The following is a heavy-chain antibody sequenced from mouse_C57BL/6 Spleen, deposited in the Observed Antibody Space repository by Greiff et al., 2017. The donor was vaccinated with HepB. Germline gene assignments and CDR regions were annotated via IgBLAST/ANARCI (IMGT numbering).Heavy chain of an antibody. CDR1: GYSFTGYY. CDR2: INPSTGGT. D-gene: IGHD1-1*01. V-gene: IGHV1-42*01. Sequence: DVKLQESGPELVKPGASVKISCKASGYSFTGYYMNWVKQSPEKSLEWIGEINPSTGGTTYNQKFKAKATLTVDKSSSTAYMQLKSLTFEDSAVYYCARSGTTPYWGQGTTLTVSS. J-gene: IGHJ2*01. CDR3: ARSGTTPY.